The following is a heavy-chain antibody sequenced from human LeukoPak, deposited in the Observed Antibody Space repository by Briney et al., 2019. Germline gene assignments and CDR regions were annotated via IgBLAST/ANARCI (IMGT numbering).Heavy chain of an antibody. Sequence: SETLSLTCTVSGGSIRSSYYYWGWIRQPPGKGLEWIGSIYDSGSTYYNPSLKSRVTISVDTSKNQFSLKLSSVTAADTAVYYCARDSTPYGHSGYWGQGTLVTVSP. J-gene: IGHJ4*02. CDR2: IYDSGST. CDR1: GGSIRSSYYY. D-gene: IGHD4-17*01. CDR3: ARDSTPYGHSGY. V-gene: IGHV4-39*07.